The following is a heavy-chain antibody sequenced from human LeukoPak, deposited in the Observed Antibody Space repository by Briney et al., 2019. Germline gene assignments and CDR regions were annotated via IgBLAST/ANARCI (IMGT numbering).Heavy chain of an antibody. D-gene: IGHD1-26*01. V-gene: IGHV3-72*01. CDR1: GFTFSDHY. CDR2: GRYKTKSYTT. Sequence: GGSLRLSCAGSGFTFSDHYIDWVRQAPGKGLEWVGRGRYKTKSYTTDYAASVKGRFIISRDDSKNSLYLQLNYLKTEDTAVYYCVRIDMGATSRDALDIWGQGTMVTVSS. CDR3: VRIDMGATSRDALDI. J-gene: IGHJ3*02.